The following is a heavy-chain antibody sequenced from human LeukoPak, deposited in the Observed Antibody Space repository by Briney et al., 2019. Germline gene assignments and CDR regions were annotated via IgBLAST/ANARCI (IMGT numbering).Heavy chain of an antibody. D-gene: IGHD3-3*01. J-gene: IGHJ3*02. CDR1: GFTFGDHP. CDR2: IITKTYGETT. V-gene: IGHV3-49*03. Sequence: GGSLRLSCTASGFTFGDHPMIWTRRAPGKGREWVSFIITKTYGETTNYAASVKGRFTISRDDPKGIAYLQMNSLKTEDTAMYYCTRDKTRFLEYDIWGQGTMVTVSS. CDR3: TRDKTRFLEYDI.